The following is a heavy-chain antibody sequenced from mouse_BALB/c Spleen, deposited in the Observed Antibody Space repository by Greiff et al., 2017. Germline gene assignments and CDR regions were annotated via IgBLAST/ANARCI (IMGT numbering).Heavy chain of an antibody. J-gene: IGHJ3*01. CDR1: GFSLTSYG. Sequence: QVQLKESGPGLVAPSQSLSITCTVSGFSLTSYGVHWVRQPPGKGLEWLGVIWAGGSTNYNSALMSRLSISKDNSKSQVFLKMNSLQTDDTAMYYCASAYYGNYEGFAYWGQGTLVTVSA. V-gene: IGHV2-9*02. CDR2: IWAGGST. D-gene: IGHD2-10*01. CDR3: ASAYYGNYEGFAY.